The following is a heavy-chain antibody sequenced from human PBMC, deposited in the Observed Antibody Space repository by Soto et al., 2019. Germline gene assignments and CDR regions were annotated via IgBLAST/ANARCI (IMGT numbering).Heavy chain of an antibody. CDR3: ARDARLFGGYGDY. J-gene: IGHJ4*02. Sequence: KPSETLSLTCTVSGGSVSSGSYYWSWIRQPPGKGLEWIGYIYYSGSTNYNPSLKSRVTISVDTSKNQFSLKLSSVTAADTAVYYCARDARLFGGYGDYWGQGTLVTVSS. CDR2: IYYSGST. CDR1: GGSVSSGSYY. D-gene: IGHD5-12*01. V-gene: IGHV4-61*01.